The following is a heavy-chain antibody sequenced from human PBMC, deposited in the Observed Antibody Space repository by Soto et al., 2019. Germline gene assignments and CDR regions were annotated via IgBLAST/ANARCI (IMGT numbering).Heavy chain of an antibody. CDR2: IIPIFGTA. V-gene: IGHV1-69*13. CDR3: ASTTIFGVVIIGDYYYYGMDV. Sequence: SVKVSCKASGGTFSSYATSWVRQAPGQGLEWMGGIIPIFGTANYAQKFQGRVTITADESTSTAYMELSSLRSEDTAVYYCASTTIFGVVIIGDYYYYGMDVWGQGTTVTVSS. CDR1: GGTFSSYA. D-gene: IGHD3-3*01. J-gene: IGHJ6*02.